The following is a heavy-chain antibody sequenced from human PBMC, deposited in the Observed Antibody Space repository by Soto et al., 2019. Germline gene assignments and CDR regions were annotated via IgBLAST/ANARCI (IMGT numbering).Heavy chain of an antibody. CDR1: GGSISSYY. CDR2: VHDSWGS. D-gene: IGHD3-10*01. CDR3: GRKGFGALHGHVDV. V-gene: IGHV4-4*09. Sequence: SETLSLTCTVSGGSISSYYCGWIRQPPGKGREWIGYVHDSWGSHYNPSLKSRGAISLDTSKSQFSLKLPSVTAADAAVYYCGRKGFGALHGHVDVWGQGTKVTVSS. J-gene: IGHJ6*02.